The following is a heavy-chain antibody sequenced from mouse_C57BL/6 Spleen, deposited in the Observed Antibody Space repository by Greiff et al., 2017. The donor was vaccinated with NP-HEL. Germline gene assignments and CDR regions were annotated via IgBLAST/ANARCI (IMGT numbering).Heavy chain of an antibody. CDR1: GYAFSSYW. CDR2: IYPGDGDT. V-gene: IGHV1-80*01. J-gene: IGHJ2*01. CDR3: ARSDYYGSAYCFDY. Sequence: VQLQQSGAELVKPGASVKISCKASGYAFSSYWMNWVKQRPGKGLEWIGQIYPGDGDTNYNGKFKGKATLTADKSSSTAYMQLSSLTSEDSAVYFCARSDYYGSAYCFDYWGQGTTLTVSS. D-gene: IGHD1-1*01.